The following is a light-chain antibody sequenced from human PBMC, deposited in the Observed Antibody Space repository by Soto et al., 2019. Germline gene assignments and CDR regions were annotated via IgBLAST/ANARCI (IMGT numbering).Light chain of an antibody. J-gene: IGLJ1*01. Sequence: QSVLTQPASMSGSPGQSITISCTGTSNDIGTYNYVSWYQHAPGRAPKLVIYDFYKRPSGVSSRFSGSKSGNTASLTISGLQAEDEANYYCSSFSRTTTPYVFGSGTKLTVL. V-gene: IGLV2-14*01. CDR3: SSFSRTTTPYV. CDR2: DFY. CDR1: SNDIGTYNY.